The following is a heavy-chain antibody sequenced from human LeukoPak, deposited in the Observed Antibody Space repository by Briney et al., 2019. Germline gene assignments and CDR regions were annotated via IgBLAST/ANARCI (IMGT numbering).Heavy chain of an antibody. CDR2: VSASGAST. CDR1: GFSFSNYG. J-gene: IGHJ6*03. Sequence: GGSLRLSCAASGFSFSNYGMSWVRQAPGKGLEWVSGVSASGASTYSEDSVKGRFIISRDNSKNTVFLQMNSLRAEDTAVYYCARTISSYYMDVWGKGTTVTVSS. V-gene: IGHV3-23*01. CDR3: ARTISSYYMDV. D-gene: IGHD1-1*01.